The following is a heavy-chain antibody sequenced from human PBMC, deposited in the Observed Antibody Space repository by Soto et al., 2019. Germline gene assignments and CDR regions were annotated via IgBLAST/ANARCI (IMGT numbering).Heavy chain of an antibody. Sequence: PXESLKISFKGPGYSFTSYWIGWVRQMPGKGLEWMGIIYPGDSDTRYSPSFQGQVTISADKSISTAYLQWSSLKASDTAMYYCAREFDYYYDSSGSLDYWGQGTLVTVSS. CDR1: GYSFTSYW. J-gene: IGHJ4*02. CDR2: IYPGDSDT. D-gene: IGHD3-22*01. CDR3: AREFDYYYDSSGSLDY. V-gene: IGHV5-51*01.